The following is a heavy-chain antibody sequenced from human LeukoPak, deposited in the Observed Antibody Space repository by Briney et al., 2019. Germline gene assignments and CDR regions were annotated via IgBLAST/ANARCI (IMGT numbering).Heavy chain of an antibody. D-gene: IGHD6-19*01. J-gene: IGHJ4*02. CDR1: GFTFDDYA. CDR2: ITWNSGSI. Sequence: GRSLRLSCAASGFTFDDYAMHWVWQAPGKGLEWVSGITWNSGSIGYAGSVKGRFTISRDNAKNSLYLQMNSLRAEDTALYYCARLSSDKAIDYWGQGTLVTVSS. V-gene: IGHV3-9*01. CDR3: ARLSSDKAIDY.